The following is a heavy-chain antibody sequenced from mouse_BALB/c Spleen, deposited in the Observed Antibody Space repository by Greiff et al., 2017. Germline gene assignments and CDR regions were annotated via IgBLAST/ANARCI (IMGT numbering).Heavy chain of an antibody. CDR3: ARECFDGSSNDY. CDR2: ISSGSSTI. Sequence: EVKLVESGGGLVQPGGSRKLSCAASGFTFSSFGMHWVRQAPEKGLEWVAYISSGSSTIYYADTVKGRFTISRDNPKNTLFLQMTSLRSEDTAMYYCARECFDGSSNDYWGQGTTLTVSS. V-gene: IGHV5-17*02. CDR1: GFTFSSFG. J-gene: IGHJ2*01. D-gene: IGHD1-1*01.